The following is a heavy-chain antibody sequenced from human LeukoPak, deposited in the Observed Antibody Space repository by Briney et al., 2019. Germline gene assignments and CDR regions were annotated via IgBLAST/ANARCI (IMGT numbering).Heavy chain of an antibody. CDR1: GYTFTSYG. CDR3: ARNGPSKWFGELLNY. D-gene: IGHD3-10*01. V-gene: IGHV1-2*06. Sequence: ASVKVSCKASGYTFTSYGISWVRQAPGQGLEWMGRINPNSGGTNYAQKFQGRVTMTRDTSISTAYMELSSLRSDDTAVYYCARNGPSKWFGELLNYWGQGTLVTVSS. J-gene: IGHJ4*02. CDR2: INPNSGGT.